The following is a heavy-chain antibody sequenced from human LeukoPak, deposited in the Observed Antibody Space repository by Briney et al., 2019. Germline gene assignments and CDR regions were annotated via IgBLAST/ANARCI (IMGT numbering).Heavy chain of an antibody. D-gene: IGHD4-17*01. V-gene: IGHV6-1*01. CDR3: ARTTVPAAGFDY. J-gene: IGHJ4*02. CDR1: GDTFSSNSAA. CDR2: PYYSSNWYT. Sequence: SQTLSLTCAVSGDTFSSNSAAWGWVRQSPGRGSEWLGSPYYSSNWYTDYSLSLKRRFTIHLLTTNNQFSLQLNSVTPEDTAVYYCARTTVPAAGFDYWGQGTQVTVSS.